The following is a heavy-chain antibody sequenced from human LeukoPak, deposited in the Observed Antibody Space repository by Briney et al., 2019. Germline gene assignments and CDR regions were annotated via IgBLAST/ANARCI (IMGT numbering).Heavy chain of an antibody. D-gene: IGHD1-26*01. J-gene: IGHJ4*02. V-gene: IGHV3-7*01. CDR3: ARDKIVGATHFDY. CDR1: GFTFSTYN. CDR2: IQQDGSEK. Sequence: PGGSLRLSCAASGFTFSTYNMNWVRQAPGKGLEWVANIQQDGSEKYYVDSVKGRFTISRDNAKNSLYLQMNSLRAEDTAVYYCARDKIVGATHFDYWGQGTLVTVSS.